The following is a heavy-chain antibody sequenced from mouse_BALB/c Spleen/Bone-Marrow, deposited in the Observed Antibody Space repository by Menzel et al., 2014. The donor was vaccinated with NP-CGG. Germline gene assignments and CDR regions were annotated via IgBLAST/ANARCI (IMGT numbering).Heavy chain of an antibody. V-gene: IGHV1S81*02. Sequence: QVQLQQSGAELVKPGASVKLSCKASGYTFTSYYMYWVKQRPGQGLEWIGGISPNNGNTNFSETFKSKATLTVDKSSSTAYMQLSSLTSEDSAVYYCTRRDYWGQGTTLTVSS. CDR1: GYTFTSYY. J-gene: IGHJ2*01. CDR3: TRRDY. CDR2: ISPNNGNT.